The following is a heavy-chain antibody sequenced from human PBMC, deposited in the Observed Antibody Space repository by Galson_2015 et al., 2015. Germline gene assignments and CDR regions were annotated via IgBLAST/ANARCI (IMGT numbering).Heavy chain of an antibody. CDR2: ISSSSSTI. CDR1: GFTFSSYS. V-gene: IGHV3-48*02. CDR3: ARGAIAARPTVY. J-gene: IGHJ4*02. D-gene: IGHD6-6*01. Sequence: SLRLSCAASGFTFSSYSMNWVRQAPGEGLEWVSYISSSSSTIYYADSVKGRFTISRDNAKNSLYLQMNSLRDEDTAVYYCARGAIAARPTVYWGQGTLVTVSS.